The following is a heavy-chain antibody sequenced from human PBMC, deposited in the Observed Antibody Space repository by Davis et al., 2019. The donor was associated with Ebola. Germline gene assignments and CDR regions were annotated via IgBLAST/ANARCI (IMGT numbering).Heavy chain of an antibody. CDR2: IWYDGSNK. CDR1: GFTFSSYG. J-gene: IGHJ4*02. Sequence: GESLKISCKGSGFTFSSYGMHWVRQAPGKGLEWVAVIWYDGSNKYYADSVKGRFTISRDNSKNTLYLQMNSLRAEDTAVYYCASPNDYGDYFDYWGQGTLVTVSS. CDR3: ASPNDYGDYFDY. D-gene: IGHD4-17*01. V-gene: IGHV3-33*01.